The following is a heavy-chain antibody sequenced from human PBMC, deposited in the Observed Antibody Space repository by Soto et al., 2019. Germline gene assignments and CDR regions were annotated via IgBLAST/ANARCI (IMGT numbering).Heavy chain of an antibody. J-gene: IGHJ4*02. V-gene: IGHV3-7*03. CDR2: IKQDGSEK. D-gene: IGHD3-3*01. Sequence: VQLVESGGGLVQPGGSLRLSCAASGFTFSSYWMSWVRQAPGKGLEWVANIKQDGSEKYYVDSVKGRFTISRDNAKNSLYLQMNSLRAEDTAVYYCARYKDDFWSGYHYYFDYWGQGTLVTVSS. CDR1: GFTFSSYW. CDR3: ARYKDDFWSGYHYYFDY.